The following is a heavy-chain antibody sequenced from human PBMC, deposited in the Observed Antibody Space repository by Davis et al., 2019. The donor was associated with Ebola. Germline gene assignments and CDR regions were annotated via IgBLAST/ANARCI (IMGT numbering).Heavy chain of an antibody. D-gene: IGHD3-16*02. J-gene: IGHJ4*02. V-gene: IGHV3-30*03. CDR2: ISYDGSNK. CDR3: ASRLGVISYREFDY. CDR1: GFTFSSYG. Sequence: PGGSLRLSCAASGFTFSSYGMHWVRQAPGKGLEWVAVISYDGSNKYYADSVKGRFTISRDNSKNTLYLQMKSLRSEDTAVYYCASRLGVISYREFDYWGQGTLVTVSS.